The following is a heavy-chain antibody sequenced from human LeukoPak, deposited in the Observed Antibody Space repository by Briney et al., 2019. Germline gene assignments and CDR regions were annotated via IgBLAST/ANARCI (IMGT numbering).Heavy chain of an antibody. J-gene: IGHJ5*02. CDR2: IYYSGST. D-gene: IGHD3-10*01. CDR3: ARERGITMVRGVFNWFDP. Sequence: SETLSLTCTVSGGSISSSSYYWGWIRQPPGKGLEWIGSIYYSGSTYYNPSLKSRVTISVDTSKNQFSLKLSSVTAADTAVYYCARERGITMVRGVFNWFDPWGQGTLVTVSS. CDR1: GGSISSSSYY. V-gene: IGHV4-39*07.